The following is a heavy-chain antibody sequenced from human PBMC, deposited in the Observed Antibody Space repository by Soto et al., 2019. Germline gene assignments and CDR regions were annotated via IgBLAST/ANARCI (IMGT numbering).Heavy chain of an antibody. Sequence: EVQLVESGGGLIRPGGSLRLSCAASGFTVSNNYMTWVRQPPGKGLEWVSIIYTRGSTYYADSVKGRFTISRDTSKNTLYLQMNSLRAEDTAVYYXAXXXXXXGYILRYWGQGTLVTVSS. J-gene: IGHJ4*02. D-gene: IGHD3-22*01. V-gene: IGHV3-53*01. CDR1: GFTVSNNY. CDR2: IYTRGST. CDR3: AXXXXXXGYILRY.